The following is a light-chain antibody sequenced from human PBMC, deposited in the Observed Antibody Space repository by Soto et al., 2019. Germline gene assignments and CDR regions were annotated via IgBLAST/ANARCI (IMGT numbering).Light chain of an antibody. Sequence: EIVLTQSPGTLSLSPGERATLSCRASQSVSSTYVAWYQQRPGQTPKLLIYEASTRATGIPDRFSGRGSGTDYTLTIDRLEPEDFAVYYCQQYGSSPLTFGGGTKVEIK. CDR2: EAS. CDR3: QQYGSSPLT. CDR1: QSVSSTY. J-gene: IGKJ4*01. V-gene: IGKV3-20*01.